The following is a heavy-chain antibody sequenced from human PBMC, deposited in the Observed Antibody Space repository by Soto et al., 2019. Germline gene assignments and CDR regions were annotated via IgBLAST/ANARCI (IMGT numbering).Heavy chain of an antibody. CDR3: AKAIGSAGYDYYYYGMDV. V-gene: IGHV3-43*01. J-gene: IGHJ6*02. Sequence: GSLRLSCAASGFTFDDYTMHWVRQAPGKGLEWVSLISWDGGSTYYADSVKGRFTISRDNSKNSLYLQMNSLRTEDTALYYCAKAIGSAGYDYYYYGMDVWGQGTTVTVSS. CDR1: GFTFDDYT. D-gene: IGHD3-16*01. CDR2: ISWDGGST.